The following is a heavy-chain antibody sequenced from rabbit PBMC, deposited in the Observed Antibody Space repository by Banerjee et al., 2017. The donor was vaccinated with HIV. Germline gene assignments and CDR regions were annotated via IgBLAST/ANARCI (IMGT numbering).Heavy chain of an antibody. CDR2: INAVTGKA. D-gene: IGHD6-1*01. CDR1: GFSFSNKAV. J-gene: IGHJ4*01. V-gene: IGHV1S45*01. CDR3: GRGAYHSL. Sequence: QEQLVESGGGLVKPEGSLKLSCTASGFSFSNKAVMCWVRQAPGKGLEWIACINAVTGKAVYASWAKGRFTFSKTSSTTVTLQMTSLTAADTATYFCGRGAYHSLWGPGTLVTV.